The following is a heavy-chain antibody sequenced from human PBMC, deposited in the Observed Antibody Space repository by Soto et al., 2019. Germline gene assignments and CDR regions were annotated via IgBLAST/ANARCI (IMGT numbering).Heavy chain of an antibody. J-gene: IGHJ4*02. CDR3: ARSVAVPGAHIDY. CDR1: GGSISSYY. V-gene: IGHV4-59*08. Sequence: PSETLSLTCTVSGGSISSYYWSWIRQPPGKGLEWIGYMYYGGRTNYNPSLKSRVTISVDTSKMQVSLKLSSVTAADTAVYFCARSVAVPGAHIDYWGQGTQVTVSS. CDR2: MYYGGRT. D-gene: IGHD6-19*01.